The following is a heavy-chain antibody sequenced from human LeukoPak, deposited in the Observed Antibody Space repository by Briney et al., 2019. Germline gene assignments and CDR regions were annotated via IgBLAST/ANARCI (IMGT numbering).Heavy chain of an antibody. J-gene: IGHJ4*02. CDR3: ARDGRPLDY. V-gene: IGHV3-48*01. CDR1: GFTFSSHS. CDR2: ISSGSSAR. Sequence: GGSLRLSCAASGFTFSSHSMNWVRQTPGKGLEWVSYISSGSSARYYADSVKGRFTISRDDARNSLYLQMNSLRVEDTAVYYCARDGRPLDYWGQGTLVTVSS.